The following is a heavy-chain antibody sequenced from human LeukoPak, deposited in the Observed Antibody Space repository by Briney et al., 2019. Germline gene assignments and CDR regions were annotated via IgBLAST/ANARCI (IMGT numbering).Heavy chain of an antibody. CDR1: GFTFSSYS. D-gene: IGHD6-19*01. Sequence: GGSLRLSCAASGFTFSSYSMNWVRQAPGKGLEWVSSISSSSSYIYYADSVKGRFTISRDNSKNTLYLQMSSLRVEDTAVYYCVKDRKGYSSGWPFDYWGQGTLVTVSS. V-gene: IGHV3-21*01. CDR3: VKDRKGYSSGWPFDY. CDR2: ISSSSSYI. J-gene: IGHJ4*02.